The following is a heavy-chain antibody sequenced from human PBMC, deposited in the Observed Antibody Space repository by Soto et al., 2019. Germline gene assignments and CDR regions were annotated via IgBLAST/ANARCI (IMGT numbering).Heavy chain of an antibody. J-gene: IGHJ4*02. CDR3: ARDLAVGLVDY. CDR2: ISAYNGNT. Sequence: QVQLVQSGAEVKKPGASVKVSCKASGYTFTSYGISWVRQAPGQGLEWMGWISAYNGNTNYAQKLQGRVTMTTDTSTXTAXMXLXXXRSDDTAVYYCARDLAVGLVDYWGQGTLVTVSS. V-gene: IGHV1-18*01. D-gene: IGHD6-19*01. CDR1: GYTFTSYG.